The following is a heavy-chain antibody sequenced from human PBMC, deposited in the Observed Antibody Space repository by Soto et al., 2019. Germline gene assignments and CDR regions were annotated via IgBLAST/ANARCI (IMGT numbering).Heavy chain of an antibody. J-gene: IGHJ4*02. V-gene: IGHV3-33*01. CDR1: GFTFSSYV. CDR3: ARGLRWQQMINAFDY. CDR2: IWYDGSNK. Sequence: QVQLVESGGGVVQPGRSVRVSCAASGFTFSSYVMHWVRQAPGKGLEWVAVIWYDGSNKYYADSVKGRFTISRDNSKNALFLQMNSLGAEDTAVYYCARGLRWQQMINAFDYWGQGTLVIVSS. D-gene: IGHD3-16*01.